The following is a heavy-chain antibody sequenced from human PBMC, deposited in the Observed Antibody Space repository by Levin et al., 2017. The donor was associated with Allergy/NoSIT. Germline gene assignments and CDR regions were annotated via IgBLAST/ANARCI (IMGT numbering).Heavy chain of an antibody. CDR1: GFTFSNYA. V-gene: IGHV3-23*01. Sequence: GESLKISCAASGFTFSNYAMSWVRQAPGMGLEWVSAISDSGSTYYADSVKGRFTISRDNSKNTLYLQMNSLRAEDTAVYYCATLVGLETYCSRTSCLGWLDPWGQGTLVTVSS. CDR2: ISDSGST. CDR3: ATLVGLETYCSRTSCLGWLDP. D-gene: IGHD2-2*01. J-gene: IGHJ5*02.